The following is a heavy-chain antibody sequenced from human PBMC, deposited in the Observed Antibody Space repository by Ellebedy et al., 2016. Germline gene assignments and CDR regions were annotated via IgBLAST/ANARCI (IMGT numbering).Heavy chain of an antibody. Sequence: SETLSLXXTVSGGSISSYYWSWIRQPPGKGLEWIGYIYYSGSTNYNPSLKSRVTISVDTSKNQFSLKLSSVTAADTAVYYCASGPDGDSLDYWGQGTLVTVSS. CDR2: IYYSGST. D-gene: IGHD1-14*01. CDR3: ASGPDGDSLDY. J-gene: IGHJ4*02. V-gene: IGHV4-59*08. CDR1: GGSISSYY.